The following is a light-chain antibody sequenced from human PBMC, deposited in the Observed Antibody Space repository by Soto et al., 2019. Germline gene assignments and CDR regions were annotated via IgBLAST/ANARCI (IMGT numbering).Light chain of an antibody. Sequence: EMVLAQSPGTLSLSPGERATLSCRASQSVSASYLAWYQQKPGQAPRLLINAASSRATGIPDRFSGSGSGTDFTLTISRLEPEDFAVYYCQQYGSSSWPFGQGTKVEIK. V-gene: IGKV3-20*01. CDR2: AAS. CDR1: QSVSASY. CDR3: QQYGSSSWP. J-gene: IGKJ1*01.